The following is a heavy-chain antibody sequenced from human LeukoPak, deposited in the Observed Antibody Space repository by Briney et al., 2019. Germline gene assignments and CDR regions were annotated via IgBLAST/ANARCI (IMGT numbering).Heavy chain of an antibody. J-gene: IGHJ5*02. CDR3: ARDLNGGNSGWFDP. V-gene: IGHV4-4*02. Sequence: SETLSLTCAVSGGSISSSNWWSWVRQPPGKGLEWIGEIYHSGSTNYNPSLKSRVTISVDKSKNQFSLKLSSVTAADTAVYYCARDLNGGNSGWFDPWGQGTLVTVSS. CDR2: IYHSGST. D-gene: IGHD4-23*01. CDR1: GGSISSSNW.